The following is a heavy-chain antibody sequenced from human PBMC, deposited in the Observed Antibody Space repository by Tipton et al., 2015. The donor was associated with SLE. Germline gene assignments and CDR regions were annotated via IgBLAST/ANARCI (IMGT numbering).Heavy chain of an antibody. D-gene: IGHD4-17*01. Sequence: TLSLTCTVSGVSISSHYWTWIRQPPGKGLEWIGYIYYSGSTNYNPSLKSRVTISVDTSKNQFSLKMIAVTAADTAVYYCARDGDDYGGYFYYGMDVWGQGTTVTVSS. CDR1: GVSISSHY. CDR3: ARDGDDYGGYFYYGMDV. V-gene: IGHV4-59*11. J-gene: IGHJ6*02. CDR2: IYYSGST.